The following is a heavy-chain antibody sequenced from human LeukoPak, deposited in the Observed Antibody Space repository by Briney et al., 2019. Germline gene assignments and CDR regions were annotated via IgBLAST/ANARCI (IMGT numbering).Heavy chain of an antibody. D-gene: IGHD3-22*01. CDR2: INHSGST. J-gene: IGHJ4*02. V-gene: IGHV4-34*01. Sequence: PSETLSLTCGVYGVASSGNYWSWIRQSPGRGLEWIGEINHSGSTNYNPSLKSRVTISVDTSKNQFSLKLSSVTAADTAVYYCARADGSSGYYYYFDYWGQGTLVTVSS. CDR1: GVASSGNY. CDR3: ARADGSSGYYYYFDY.